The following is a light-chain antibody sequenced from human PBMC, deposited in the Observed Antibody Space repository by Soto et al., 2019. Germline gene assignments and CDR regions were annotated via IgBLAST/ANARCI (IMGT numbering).Light chain of an antibody. CDR2: DAS. J-gene: IGKJ5*01. V-gene: IGKV1-33*01. Sequence: DIQMTQSPSSLPATVGDRVSISCQASQDISHYINWYQQKPGKAPKLLIYDASNLETGDPSRFSGSGSGTDFTLTISSLQPEDIATYYCQQYDNPPITFGQGTRLEIK. CDR1: QDISHY. CDR3: QQYDNPPIT.